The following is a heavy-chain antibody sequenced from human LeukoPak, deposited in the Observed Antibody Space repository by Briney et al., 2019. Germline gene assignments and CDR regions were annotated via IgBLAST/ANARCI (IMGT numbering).Heavy chain of an antibody. J-gene: IGHJ4*02. CDR1: GFTFSDYY. Sequence: GGSLRLSCAASGFTFSDYYMSWIRQAPGKGLEWVSYISSSGSTIYYADSVKGRFTIPRDNAKNSLYLQMNSLRAEDTAVYYCARDRAMVTPYFDYWGQGTLVTVSS. D-gene: IGHD5-18*01. CDR3: ARDRAMVTPYFDY. V-gene: IGHV3-11*04. CDR2: ISSSGSTI.